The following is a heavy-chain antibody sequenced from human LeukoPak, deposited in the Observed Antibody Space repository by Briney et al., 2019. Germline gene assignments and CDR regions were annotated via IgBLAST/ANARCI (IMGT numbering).Heavy chain of an antibody. J-gene: IGHJ5*02. CDR3: ARLGASGSYSLPYNWFDP. V-gene: IGHV5-51*01. Sequence: KPGESLKISCKGSGYSFTSYWIGWVRQMPGKGLEWMGSIYPGDSDTRYSPSFQGQVTISADKSISTAYLQWTSLEASDTAMYYCARLGASGSYSLPYNWFDPWGQGTLVTVSS. CDR1: GYSFTSYW. CDR2: IYPGDSDT. D-gene: IGHD3-10*01.